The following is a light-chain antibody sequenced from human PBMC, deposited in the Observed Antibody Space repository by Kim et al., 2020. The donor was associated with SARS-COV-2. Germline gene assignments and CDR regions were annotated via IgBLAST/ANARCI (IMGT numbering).Light chain of an antibody. V-gene: IGKV1-8*01. CDR2: AAS. J-gene: IGKJ4*01. CDR1: QGVTSN. Sequence: GDRVTITCRASQGVTSNLAWYQQRPGKAPKLLIYAASTLQSGVPSRFSGSGSGTDFTLTITYVQSEDFATYHCQQYYSYPPTFGGGTKVDIK. CDR3: QQYYSYPPT.